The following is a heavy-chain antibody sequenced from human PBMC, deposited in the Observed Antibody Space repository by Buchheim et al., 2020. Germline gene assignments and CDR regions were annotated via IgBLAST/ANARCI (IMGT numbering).Heavy chain of an antibody. J-gene: IGHJ6*02. CDR3: VRDGIDREHSWNQGLYYYYSMDG. V-gene: IGHV1-2*02. CDR2: INPNSGDT. Sequence: QVQLVQSGAEVKKPGASVKVSCKASGYTFSGYYIHWVRQAPGQGLEWMGWINPNSGDTNYAQKFQGRVTMTRDTSSSTAYMERRSLRSDDTAVYYWVRDGIDREHSWNQGLYYYYSMDGWGQGTT. CDR1: GYTFSGYY. D-gene: IGHD1-26*01.